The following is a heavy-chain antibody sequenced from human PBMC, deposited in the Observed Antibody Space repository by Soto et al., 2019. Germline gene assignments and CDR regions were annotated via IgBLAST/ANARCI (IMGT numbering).Heavy chain of an antibody. Sequence: EVQLVESGGGLVKPGGSLRLSCAASGFTFSSYSMHWVRQAPGKGLEWVSSISSRSRSIYYADSQKGRFTISRDNTKNSLYLHINHLRAEDTSVYYCARVRRHYAFLVPSSFHHWRQATLVTVSS. J-gene: IGHJ4*02. V-gene: IGHV3-21*01. CDR3: ARVRRHYAFLVPSSFHH. CDR2: ISSRSRSI. CDR1: GFTFSSYS. D-gene: IGHD4-17*01.